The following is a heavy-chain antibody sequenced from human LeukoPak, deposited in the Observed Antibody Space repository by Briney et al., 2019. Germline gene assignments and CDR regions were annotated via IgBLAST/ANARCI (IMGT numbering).Heavy chain of an antibody. Sequence: PSQTLSLTCAVSGGSISSGGYSWSRIRQPPGKGLEWIGYIYHSGSTYYNPSLKSRVTISVDRSKNQFSLKLSSVTAADTAVYYCARESSGLERYYDYWGQGTLVTVSS. CDR2: IYHSGST. CDR3: ARESSGLERYYDY. J-gene: IGHJ4*02. V-gene: IGHV4-30-2*01. D-gene: IGHD1-1*01. CDR1: GGSISSGGYS.